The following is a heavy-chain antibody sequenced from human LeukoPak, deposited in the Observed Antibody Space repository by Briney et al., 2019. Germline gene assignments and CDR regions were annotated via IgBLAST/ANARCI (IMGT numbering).Heavy chain of an antibody. Sequence: ASVKVSCKASGYTFINYVMHWVRQAPGQRLGWMGWINAGNGNTKYSQDFQGRVSITRDTSASTAYMELRSLRSDDTAVYYCARGSPPRVYYDRSGYYSYHFDYWGQGTLVTVSS. CDR3: ARGSPPRVYYDRSGYYSYHFDY. V-gene: IGHV1-3*01. J-gene: IGHJ4*02. D-gene: IGHD3-22*01. CDR1: GYTFINYV. CDR2: INAGNGNT.